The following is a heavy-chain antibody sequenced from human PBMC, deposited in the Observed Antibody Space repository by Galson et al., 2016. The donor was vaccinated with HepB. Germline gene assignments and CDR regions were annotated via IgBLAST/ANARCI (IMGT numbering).Heavy chain of an antibody. J-gene: IGHJ4*02. CDR1: GGSFNSSSYY. CDR2: IYFLGST. D-gene: IGHD5-12*01. CDR3: ARLLRGYARLDY. V-gene: IGHV4-39*07. Sequence: SETLSLTCTVSGGSFNSSSYYWGWIRQPPGSGLAWVGSIYFLGSTYYSPSLRSRVTISVDTSKNQFSLKLSSVTAADTAVYYCARLLRGYARLDYWGQGILVAVSS.